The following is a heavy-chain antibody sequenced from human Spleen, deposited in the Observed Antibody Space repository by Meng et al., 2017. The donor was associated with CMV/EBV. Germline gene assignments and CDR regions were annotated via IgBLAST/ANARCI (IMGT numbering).Heavy chain of an antibody. CDR2: IWYDGSNK. Sequence: CAASGFTLSSYGMHWVRQAPGKGLEWVEVIWYDGSNKYYADSVKGRFTISRDNSKNTLYLQMNSLRAEDTAVYYCAKDHYYDSRDFDYWGQGTLVTVSS. V-gene: IGHV3-33*06. CDR3: AKDHYYDSRDFDY. D-gene: IGHD3-22*01. CDR1: GFTLSSYG. J-gene: IGHJ4*02.